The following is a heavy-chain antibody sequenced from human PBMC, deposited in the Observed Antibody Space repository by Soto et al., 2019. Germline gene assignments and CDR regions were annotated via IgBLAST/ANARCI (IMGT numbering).Heavy chain of an antibody. D-gene: IGHD1-26*01. V-gene: IGHV3-30-3*01. CDR3: ARPQPRYSGSSTHFQH. J-gene: IGHJ1*01. Sequence: QVQLVESGGGVVQPGRSLRLSCAASGFTFSSYAMHWVRQAPGKGLEWVAVISYDGSNKYYADSVKGRFTISRDNSKNTLYLQMNSLRAEDTAVYYCARPQPRYSGSSTHFQHWGQGTLVTVSS. CDR2: ISYDGSNK. CDR1: GFTFSSYA.